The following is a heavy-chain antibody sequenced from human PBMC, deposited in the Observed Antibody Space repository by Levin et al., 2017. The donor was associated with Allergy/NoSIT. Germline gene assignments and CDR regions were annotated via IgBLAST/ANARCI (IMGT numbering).Heavy chain of an antibody. V-gene: IGHV2-5*02. CDR1: GFSLSTSGVG. D-gene: IGHD3-10*01. CDR2: IYWDDDK. Sequence: SGPTLVKPTQTLTLTCTFSGFSLSTSGVGVGWIRQPPGKALEWLALIYWDDDKRYSPSLKSRLTITKDTSKNQVVLTMTNMDPVDTATYYCAHTLKPTITMVRGRAKAFDSWGQGTMVTVSS. CDR3: AHTLKPTITMVRGRAKAFDS. J-gene: IGHJ3*02.